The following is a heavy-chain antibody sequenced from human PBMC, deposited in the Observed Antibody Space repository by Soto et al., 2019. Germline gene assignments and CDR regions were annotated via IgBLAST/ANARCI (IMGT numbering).Heavy chain of an antibody. J-gene: IGHJ4*02. CDR1: GGSISSYY. Sequence: SETLSLTCTVSGGSISSYYWSWIRQPPGKGLEWIGYIYYSGTINCNPSLKSRVTISVDTSKNQFSLKLSSVTAADTDVYYCARSSSGWFYFDYWAQGTLVTVSS. CDR2: IYYSGTI. CDR3: ARSSSGWFYFDY. D-gene: IGHD6-19*01. V-gene: IGHV4-59*01.